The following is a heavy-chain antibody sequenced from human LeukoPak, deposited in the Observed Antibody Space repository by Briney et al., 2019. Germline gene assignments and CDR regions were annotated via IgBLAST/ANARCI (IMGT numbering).Heavy chain of an antibody. J-gene: IGHJ4*02. CDR2: INPNSGGT. CDR1: GYTLTGYY. CDR3: AREDIAARPFDY. D-gene: IGHD6-6*01. Sequence: ASVKVSCKASGYTLTGYYMHWVRQAPGQGLEWMGRINPNSGGTNYAQKFQGRVTMTRDTSISTAYMELSRLRSDDTAVYYCAREDIAARPFDYWGQGTLVTVSS. V-gene: IGHV1-2*06.